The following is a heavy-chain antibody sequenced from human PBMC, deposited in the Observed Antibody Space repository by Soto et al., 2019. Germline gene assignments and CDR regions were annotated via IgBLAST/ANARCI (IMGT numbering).Heavy chain of an antibody. V-gene: IGHV3-33*01. CDR2: IWYDGSNK. CDR3: ARGYGDYEGIDY. J-gene: IGHJ4*02. CDR1: GFTFSSYG. D-gene: IGHD4-17*01. Sequence: QVQLVESGGGVVQPGRSLRLSCAASGFTFSSYGMHWVRQAPGKGLEWVAVIWYDGSNKYYADSVKGRFTISRDNSKNTLYLQMNSLRAEDTAVYYCARGYGDYEGIDYWGQGTLVTVSS.